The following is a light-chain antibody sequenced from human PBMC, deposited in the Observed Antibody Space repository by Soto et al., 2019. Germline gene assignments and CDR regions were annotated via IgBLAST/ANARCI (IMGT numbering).Light chain of an antibody. CDR2: AAS. Sequence: DIQMTQSPSSLSASVGDRVTITCRASQSIGSYLIWYQHKPGRAPKVLIFAASSLQSEVPSRFSGSGSGAEFTLTISNLQPEDFATYYCQQSYTTPRTFGQGTRLEIK. CDR1: QSIGSY. J-gene: IGKJ2*01. V-gene: IGKV1-39*01. CDR3: QQSYTTPRT.